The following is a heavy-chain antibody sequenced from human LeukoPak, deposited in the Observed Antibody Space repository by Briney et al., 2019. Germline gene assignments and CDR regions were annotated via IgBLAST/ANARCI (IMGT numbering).Heavy chain of an antibody. CDR3: ARDWQWQQRDGDAFDI. J-gene: IGHJ3*02. Sequence: PGGSLRLSCAASGFTLSCYWMSWVRQAPGKGLEWVANIKQDGSEKYYVDSVKGRFTISRDNAKNSLFLQMNSLRAEDTAVYYSARDWQWQQRDGDAFDIWGQGTMVTVSS. CDR2: IKQDGSEK. CDR1: GFTLSCYW. D-gene: IGHD6-13*01. V-gene: IGHV3-7*04.